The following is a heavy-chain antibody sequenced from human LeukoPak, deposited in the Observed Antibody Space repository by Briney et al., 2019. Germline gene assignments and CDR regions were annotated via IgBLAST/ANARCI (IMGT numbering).Heavy chain of an antibody. CDR1: GGSISSTSYY. D-gene: IGHD2-2*01. CDR3: ARGPDIVVVPAAPSRDY. CDR2: MYYSGST. J-gene: IGHJ4*02. Sequence: PSETLSLTCTVSGGSISSTSYYWGWIRQPPGKGLEWIGSMYYSGSTYYNPSLKSRVTISVDTSKTQLSLKLSSVTAADTAVYYCARGPDIVVVPAAPSRDYWGQGTLVTVSS. V-gene: IGHV4-39*01.